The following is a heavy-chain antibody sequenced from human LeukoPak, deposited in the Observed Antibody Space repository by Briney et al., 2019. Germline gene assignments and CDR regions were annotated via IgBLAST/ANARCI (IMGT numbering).Heavy chain of an antibody. Sequence: SETLSLTCTVSGGSVSGRYWSWIRQPPGKGLEWIGYIFYTAKTKYNPSLGSRVTISVDTSKNQFSLKFTSMTAADTAVYYCARSSKTQWLSPGDGFDIWGRGTLVNVSP. J-gene: IGHJ3*02. V-gene: IGHV4-59*02. D-gene: IGHD6-19*01. CDR1: GGSVSGRY. CDR2: IFYTAKT. CDR3: ARSSKTQWLSPGDGFDI.